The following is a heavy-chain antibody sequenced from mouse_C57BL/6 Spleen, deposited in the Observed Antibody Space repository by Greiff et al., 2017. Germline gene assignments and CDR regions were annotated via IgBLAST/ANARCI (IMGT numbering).Heavy chain of an antibody. CDR1: GYSFTSYY. D-gene: IGHD6-1*01. CDR3: AHLFYYAMDY. Sequence: VKLQQSGPELVKPGASVKISCKASGYSFTSYYIHWVKQRPGRGLEWIGWIYPGSGNTKYNEKFKGKATLTADTSSSTAYMQLSSLSSEDSAVYYCAHLFYYAMDYWGQGTSVTVAS. J-gene: IGHJ4*01. CDR2: IYPGSGNT. V-gene: IGHV1-66*01.